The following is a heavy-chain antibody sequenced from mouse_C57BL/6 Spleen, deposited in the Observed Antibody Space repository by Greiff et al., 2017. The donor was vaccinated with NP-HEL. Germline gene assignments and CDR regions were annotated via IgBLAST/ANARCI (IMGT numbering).Heavy chain of an antibody. CDR2: INPDSSTI. CDR1: AVDFSRYW. Sequence: SAAAVDFSRYWMSWVRRAPGKGLEWIGEINPDSSTINYAPSLKDKFITSRDNAKNTLYLQMSKVRSEDTALYYCARQGAYYSPYAMDYWGQGTSVTVSS. D-gene: IGHD2-12*01. J-gene: IGHJ4*01. CDR3: ARQGAYYSPYAMDY. V-gene: IGHV4-1*01.